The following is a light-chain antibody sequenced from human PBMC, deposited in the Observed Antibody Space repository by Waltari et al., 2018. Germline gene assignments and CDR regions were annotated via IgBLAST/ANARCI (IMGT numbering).Light chain of an antibody. CDR2: GNS. Sequence: QSVLTQPPSVSGAPGQRVTIPCTGSSSNLGSGYDVHWYQHLPGTAPKLLIYGNSNRPSGVPDRFSGSKSGTSASLAITGLQAEDEADYYCQSYDSSLSGSVFGGGTKLTVL. V-gene: IGLV1-40*01. CDR1: SSNLGSGYD. CDR3: QSYDSSLSGSV. J-gene: IGLJ2*01.